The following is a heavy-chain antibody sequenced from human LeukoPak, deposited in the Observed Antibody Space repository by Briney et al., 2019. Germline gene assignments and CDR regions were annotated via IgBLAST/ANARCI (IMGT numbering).Heavy chain of an antibody. CDR3: AKEALGMDV. CDR2: ISYDGSNK. V-gene: IGHV3-30*18. J-gene: IGHJ6*02. CDR1: GFTFSNYG. Sequence: PGGSLRLSCAAPGFTFSNYGIHWVRQAPGKGLEWVAVISYDGSNKYYADSVKGRFTISRDNSKNTLYLQVNSLRAEDTAVYYCAKEALGMDVWGQGTTVTVSS.